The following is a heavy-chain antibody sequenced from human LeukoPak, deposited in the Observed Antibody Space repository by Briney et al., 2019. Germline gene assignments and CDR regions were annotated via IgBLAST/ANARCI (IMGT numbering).Heavy chain of an antibody. J-gene: IGHJ4*02. CDR3: ARVPSSGWSNDY. V-gene: IGHV1-18*01. Sequence: ASVKVSCKASGYTFTSYGISWVRQAPGQGLEWMGWISAYNGNTNYAQKLQGRVTMTTDTSTSTAYMELRSLGSDDTAVYYCARVPSSGWSNDYWGQGTLVTVSS. CDR1: GYTFTSYG. CDR2: ISAYNGNT. D-gene: IGHD6-19*01.